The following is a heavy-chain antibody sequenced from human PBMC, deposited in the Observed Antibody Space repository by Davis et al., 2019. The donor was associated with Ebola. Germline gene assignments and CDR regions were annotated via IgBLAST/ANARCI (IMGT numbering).Heavy chain of an antibody. CDR1: GYTFTGYY. J-gene: IGHJ4*02. Sequence: ASSVTVSCKASGYTFTGYYMHWVRQSPGHGLEWMGWINPNSGGTNYAQKFQGRVTMTRDTSISTAYMELSRLRSDDTAVYYCARVGGSFYYYFDYWGQGTLVTVSS. V-gene: IGHV1-2*02. D-gene: IGHD1-26*01. CDR3: ARVGGSFYYYFDY. CDR2: INPNSGGT.